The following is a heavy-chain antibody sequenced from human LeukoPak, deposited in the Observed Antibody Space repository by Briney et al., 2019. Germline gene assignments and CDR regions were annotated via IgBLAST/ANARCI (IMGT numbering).Heavy chain of an antibody. D-gene: IGHD3-9*01. CDR3: ARQDYYDILTGYNNWFDP. V-gene: IGHV5-51*01. CDR2: IYPGGSDT. J-gene: IGHJ5*02. CDR1: GYSFTSYW. Sequence: GESLKISCKGSGYSFTSYWIGWVRQMPGKGLEWMGIIYPGGSDTRYSPSFQGQVTISADKSISTAYLQWSSLKASDTAMYYCARQDYYDILTGYNNWFDPWGQGTLVAVSS.